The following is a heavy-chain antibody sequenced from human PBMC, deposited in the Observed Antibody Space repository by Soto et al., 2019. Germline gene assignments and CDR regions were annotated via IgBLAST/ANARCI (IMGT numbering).Heavy chain of an antibody. D-gene: IGHD5-12*01. J-gene: IGHJ4*02. Sequence: GGSLRLSCAASGFTFSSYGMHWVRQAPGKGLEWVAVISYDGGNKNYADSVKGRFTISRDNSKNTLYLQMNSLRAEDTAVYYCAKEGGWLRGDYSDYWGQGTLVTVSS. CDR1: GFTFSSYG. CDR2: ISYDGGNK. V-gene: IGHV3-30*18. CDR3: AKEGGWLRGDYSDY.